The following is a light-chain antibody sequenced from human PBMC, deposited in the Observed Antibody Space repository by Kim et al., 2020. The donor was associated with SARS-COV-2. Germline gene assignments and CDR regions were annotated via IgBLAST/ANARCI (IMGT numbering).Light chain of an antibody. V-gene: IGLV2-8*01. CDR1: SSDVGRYNH. CDR3: NSYAANNNWV. CDR2: EVT. J-gene: IGLJ3*02. Sequence: QPVTISCTGTSSDVGRYNHVSWYQQHPGKASKLMIYEVTKRPSGVPDRFSGSKSGNTASLTVSGLQAEDEADYYCNSYAANNNWVFGGGTQLTVL.